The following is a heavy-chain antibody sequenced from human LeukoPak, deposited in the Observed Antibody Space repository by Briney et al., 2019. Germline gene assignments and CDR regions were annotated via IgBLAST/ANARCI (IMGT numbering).Heavy chain of an antibody. Sequence: GGSLRLSCAASGFTFSSYSMNWVRQAPGKGLEWVSSISSSSSYIYYADSVKGRFTISRGNAKNSLYLQMNSRRAEDTAVYYCARGVDIVATIDYWGQGTLVTVSS. CDR3: ARGVDIVATIDY. D-gene: IGHD5-12*01. CDR1: GFTFSSYS. V-gene: IGHV3-21*01. CDR2: ISSSSSYI. J-gene: IGHJ4*02.